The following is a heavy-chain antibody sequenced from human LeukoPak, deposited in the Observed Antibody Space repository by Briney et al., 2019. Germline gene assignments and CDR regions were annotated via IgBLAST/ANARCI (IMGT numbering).Heavy chain of an antibody. Sequence: GGSLRLSCAASEFSVGSNYMTWVRQAPGKGLEWVSLIYSGGSTYYADSVKGRFTISRDNSKNTLYLQMNSLRAEDTAVYYCARNNYDSSGYYPYFDYWGQGTLVTVSS. CDR2: IYSGGST. V-gene: IGHV3-53*01. J-gene: IGHJ4*02. D-gene: IGHD3-22*01. CDR3: ARNNYDSSGYYPYFDY. CDR1: EFSVGSNY.